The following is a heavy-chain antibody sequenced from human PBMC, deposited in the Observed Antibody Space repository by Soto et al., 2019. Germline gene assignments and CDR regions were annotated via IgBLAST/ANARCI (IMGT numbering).Heavy chain of an antibody. D-gene: IGHD6-13*01. V-gene: IGHV1-69*02. CDR2: IIPILGIA. J-gene: IGHJ4*02. Sequence: QVQLVQSGAEVKKPGSSVKVSCKASGGTFSSYTISWVRQAPGQGLEWMGRIIPILGIANYAQKFQGRVTITANKSTSTAYMELSSLRSEDTDMYYCARSRHVSGSSWYYFDYWGQGTLVTVSS. CDR3: ARSRHVSGSSWYYFDY. CDR1: GGTFSSYT.